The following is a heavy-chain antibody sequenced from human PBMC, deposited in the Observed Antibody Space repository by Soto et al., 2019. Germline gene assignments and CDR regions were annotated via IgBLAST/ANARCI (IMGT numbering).Heavy chain of an antibody. D-gene: IGHD1-26*01. Sequence: QVQLVQSGAEVKKPGTSVKVSCKASGYTFTSYDINWVRQATGQVLEWMGWMSPNRGNTGYAQKFQGRVTMTRDTSISTAYMELSSLRYEDTAVYYCARQWEQSGYDYGMYVWGPGNTVTVSS. V-gene: IGHV1-8*01. J-gene: IGHJ6*02. CDR2: MSPNRGNT. CDR1: GYTFTSYD. CDR3: ARQWEQSGYDYGMYV.